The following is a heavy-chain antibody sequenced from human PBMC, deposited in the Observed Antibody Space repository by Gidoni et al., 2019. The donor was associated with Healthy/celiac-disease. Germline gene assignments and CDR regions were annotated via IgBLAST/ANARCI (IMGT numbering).Heavy chain of an antibody. CDR1: GFPFGADA. D-gene: IGHD3-10*01. CDR2: IRSKAYGGTT. Sequence: EVQLVESGGGLVQPGRSLRLSCTASGFPFGADAMSWFRQAPGKGLGWVGFIRSKAYGGTTEYAASVKGRFTISRDDSKSIAYLQMNSLKTEDTAVYYCTREAELLWFGELYWFDPWGQGTLVTVSS. J-gene: IGHJ5*02. CDR3: TREAELLWFGELYWFDP. V-gene: IGHV3-49*03.